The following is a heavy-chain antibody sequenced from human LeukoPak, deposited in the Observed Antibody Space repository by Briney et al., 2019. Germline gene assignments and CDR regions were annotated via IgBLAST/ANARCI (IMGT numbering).Heavy chain of an antibody. Sequence: PSETLSLTCAVYGGSFSGYYWSWIRQPPGKGLEWIGEINHSGSTNYNPSLKSRVTISVDTSKNQFSLKLSSVTAADTAVYYCARGLKMSSGSYTNRCNWFDPWGQGTLVTVSS. J-gene: IGHJ5*02. CDR3: ARGLKMSSGSYTNRCNWFDP. V-gene: IGHV4-34*01. D-gene: IGHD1-26*01. CDR2: INHSGST. CDR1: GGSFSGYY.